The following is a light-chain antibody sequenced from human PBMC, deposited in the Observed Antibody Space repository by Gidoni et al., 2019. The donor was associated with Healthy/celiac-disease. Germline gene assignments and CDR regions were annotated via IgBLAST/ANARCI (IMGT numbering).Light chain of an antibody. CDR2: AAS. V-gene: IGKV1-39*01. J-gene: IGKJ4*01. CDR1: QSISSY. Sequence: DIKMTQSPSSLSASVGDRVTITCRASQSISSYLNWYQQKPGKAPKLLIYAASSLQSGVPSRFSGSGSGTEFTLTISSLQPEDFATYYCQQSYSTPLTFGGGTKVEIK. CDR3: QQSYSTPLT.